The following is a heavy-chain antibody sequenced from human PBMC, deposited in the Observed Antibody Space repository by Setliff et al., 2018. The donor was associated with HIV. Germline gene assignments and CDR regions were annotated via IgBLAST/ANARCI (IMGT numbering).Heavy chain of an antibody. CDR1: GGSFSSATYS. D-gene: IGHD6-6*01. V-gene: IGHV4-61*09. Sequence: SETLSLTCTVSGGSFSSATYSWIWIRQPAGKGLEWIGHIYTSGSTNYNPSLKSRVTISVDTSKNQFSLKLSSVTAADTAVYYCARGSSSGLYYYYYYMDVWGKGTTVTVSS. CDR2: IYTSGST. CDR3: ARGSSSGLYYYYYYMDV. J-gene: IGHJ6*03.